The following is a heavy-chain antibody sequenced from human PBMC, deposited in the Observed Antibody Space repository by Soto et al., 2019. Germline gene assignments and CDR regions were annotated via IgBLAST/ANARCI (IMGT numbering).Heavy chain of an antibody. D-gene: IGHD6-13*01. CDR3: ARYRREAVAGYTLDN. Sequence: SETLSLTCTVSGGSISSNYWTWIRQPPGKGLEWIGYVYNSGSTNYNPSLKSRVTISGDTSKSQFSLKVNSMTAADTAVYYCARYRREAVAGYTLDNWGQGILVTVSS. J-gene: IGHJ4*02. CDR1: GGSISSNY. CDR2: VYNSGST. V-gene: IGHV4-59*01.